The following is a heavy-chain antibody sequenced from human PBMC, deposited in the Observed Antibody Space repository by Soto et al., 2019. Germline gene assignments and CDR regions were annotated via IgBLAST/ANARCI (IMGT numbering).Heavy chain of an antibody. CDR1: GGSISSYY. Sequence: PSETLSLTCTVSGGSISSYYWSWIRQPPGKGLEWIGYIYYSGSTNYNPSLKSRVTISVDTSKNQFSLKLSSVTAADTAVYYCASIAAAGAAFDIWGQGTMVTVSS. CDR2: IYYSGST. V-gene: IGHV4-59*08. CDR3: ASIAAAGAAFDI. D-gene: IGHD6-13*01. J-gene: IGHJ3*02.